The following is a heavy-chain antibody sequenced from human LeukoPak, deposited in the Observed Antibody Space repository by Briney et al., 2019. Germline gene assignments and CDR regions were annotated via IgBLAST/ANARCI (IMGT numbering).Heavy chain of an antibody. Sequence: ASVKVSCKASGYTFTGYYMHWVRQAPGQGLEWMGWINPNSGGTNYAQKFQGRVTMTRDTSISTAYMELSRLRSDDTAVYYCARGFGASSPSSNWFDPWGQGTLVTVSS. CDR3: ARGFGASSPSSNWFDP. V-gene: IGHV1-2*02. CDR2: INPNSGGT. J-gene: IGHJ5*02. D-gene: IGHD6-6*01. CDR1: GYTFTGYY.